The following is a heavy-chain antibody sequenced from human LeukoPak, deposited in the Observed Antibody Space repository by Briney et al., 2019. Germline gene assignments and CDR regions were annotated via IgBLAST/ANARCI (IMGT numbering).Heavy chain of an antibody. J-gene: IGHJ4*02. CDR2: ISTSSSYI. CDR1: GFTFNGYS. D-gene: IGHD2-21*02. CDR3: ARNRGDPSYFDY. Sequence: GGSLRLSCTASGFTFNGYSMNWVRQAPGKGLEWVSSISTSSSYIYYAGSVKGRFTISRNNPKNSLYLQMNSLRAEDTAVYYCARNRGDPSYFDYWGQGTLVTASS. V-gene: IGHV3-21*01.